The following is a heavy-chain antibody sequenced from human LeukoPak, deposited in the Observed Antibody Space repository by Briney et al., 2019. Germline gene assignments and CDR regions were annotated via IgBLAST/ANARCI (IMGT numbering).Heavy chain of an antibody. CDR2: VYYSGRT. CDR3: ARAPEYGLYYFDY. V-gene: IGHV4-38-2*02. CDR1: GYSISGGYY. J-gene: IGHJ4*02. Sequence: SETLSLTCTVSGYSISGGYYWGWIRQPPGKGLEWIGYVYYSGRTNYNPSLKSRVTISIDTSKSQFSLKLTSVTAADTAVYYCARAPEYGLYYFDYWGQGTLVTVSS. D-gene: IGHD1-14*01.